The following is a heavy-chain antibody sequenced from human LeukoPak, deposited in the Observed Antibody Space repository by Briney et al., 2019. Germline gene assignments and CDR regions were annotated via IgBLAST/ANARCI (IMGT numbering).Heavy chain of an antibody. CDR1: GGTFSSYA. Sequence: SVKVSCKASGGTFSSYAISWVRQAPGQGLEWMGRIIPIFGTANYAQKFQGRVTITTDESTSTAYMELSRLRSEDKAVYYCARDRWAPSYFDYWGQGTLVTVSS. D-gene: IGHD1-26*01. V-gene: IGHV1-69*05. J-gene: IGHJ4*02. CDR3: ARDRWAPSYFDY. CDR2: IIPIFGTA.